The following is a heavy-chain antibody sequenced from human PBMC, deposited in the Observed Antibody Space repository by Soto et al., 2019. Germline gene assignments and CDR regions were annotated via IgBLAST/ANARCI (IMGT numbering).Heavy chain of an antibody. D-gene: IGHD1-26*01. CDR1: GYTFTGYY. J-gene: IGHJ6*02. CDR2: INPNSGGT. V-gene: IGHV1-2*02. CDR3: ARVREGGSWGYYYGMDV. Sequence: ASVKVYCKASGYTFTGYYMHWVRQAPGQGLEWMGWINPNSGGTNYAQKFQGRVTMTRDTSISTAYMELSRLRSYDTAVYFCARVREGGSWGYYYGMDVWGQGTTVTVSS.